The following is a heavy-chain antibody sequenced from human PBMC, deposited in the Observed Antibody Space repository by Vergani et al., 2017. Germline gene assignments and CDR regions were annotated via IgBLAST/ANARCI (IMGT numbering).Heavy chain of an antibody. Sequence: QVQLVESGGGVVQPGRSLRLSCAASGFTFSSYGMHWVRQAPGKGLEWVAVIWYDGSNKYYADSVQGRFTISRDNSKNTLYLQMNSLRAEDTAVYYCARGRSRLRLLWDDAFDIWGQGTMVTVSS. V-gene: IGHV3-33*01. CDR1: GFTFSSYG. CDR2: IWYDGSNK. CDR3: ARGRSRLRLLWDDAFDI. D-gene: IGHD5-12*01. J-gene: IGHJ3*02.